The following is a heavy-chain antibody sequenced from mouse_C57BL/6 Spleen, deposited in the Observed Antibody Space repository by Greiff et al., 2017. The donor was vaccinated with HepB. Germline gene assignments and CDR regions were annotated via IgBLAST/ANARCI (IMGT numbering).Heavy chain of an antibody. CDR2: INPNNGGT. CDR3: ARPIYYDYDGYAMDY. CDR1: GYTFTDYY. V-gene: IGHV1-26*01. D-gene: IGHD2-4*01. Sequence: VQLQQSGPELVKPGASVKISCKASGYTFTDYYMNWVKQSHGKSLEWIGDINPNNGGTSYNQKFKGKATLTVDKSSSTAYMELRSLTSEDSAVYYCARPIYYDYDGYAMDYWGQGTSVTVSS. J-gene: IGHJ4*01.